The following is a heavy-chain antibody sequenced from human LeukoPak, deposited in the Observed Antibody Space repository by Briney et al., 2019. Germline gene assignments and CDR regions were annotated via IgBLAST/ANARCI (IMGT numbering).Heavy chain of an antibody. Sequence: SVKVSCKASGGTFSSYAISWVRQAPGQGLEWMGGIIPIFGTANYAQKFQGRVTITADESTSTAYMELSSLRSEDTAVYYCARGNDGSGSPSYYFYYMDVWGKGTTVTIS. V-gene: IGHV1-69*13. CDR3: ARGNDGSGSPSYYFYYMDV. J-gene: IGHJ6*03. CDR2: IIPIFGTA. CDR1: GGTFSSYA. D-gene: IGHD3-10*01.